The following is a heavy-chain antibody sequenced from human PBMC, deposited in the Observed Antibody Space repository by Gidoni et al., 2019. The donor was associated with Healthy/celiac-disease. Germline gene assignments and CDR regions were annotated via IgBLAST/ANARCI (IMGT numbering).Heavy chain of an antibody. Sequence: QLQLQESGPGLVKPSETLSLTCTVSGGPISSSSYYWGWIRQPPGKGLEWIGSIYYSGSTYYNPSLKSRVTISVDTSKNQFSLKLSSVTAADTAVYYCARQAAAVKYFDYWGQGTLVTVSS. CDR2: IYYSGST. D-gene: IGHD6-13*01. J-gene: IGHJ4*02. V-gene: IGHV4-39*01. CDR1: GGPISSSSYY. CDR3: ARQAAAVKYFDY.